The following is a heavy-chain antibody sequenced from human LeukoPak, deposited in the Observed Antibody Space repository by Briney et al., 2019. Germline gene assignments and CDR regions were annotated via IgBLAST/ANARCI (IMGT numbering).Heavy chain of an antibody. CDR1: GFTFSSYG. CDR3: ARVEPLYGSGSYYY. D-gene: IGHD3-10*01. J-gene: IGHJ4*02. Sequence: PGRSLRLSCAASGFTFSSYGMHWVRQAPGKGLEWVAVIWYDGSNKYYADSVKGRFTISRDNSKNTLYLQMNSLRAEDTAVYYCARVEPLYGSGSYYYWGQGTLVTVSS. V-gene: IGHV3-33*01. CDR2: IWYDGSNK.